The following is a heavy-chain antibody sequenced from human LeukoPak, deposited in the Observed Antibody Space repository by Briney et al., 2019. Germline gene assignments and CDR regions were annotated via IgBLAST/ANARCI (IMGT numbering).Heavy chain of an antibody. Sequence: GGSLRLSCAASGFTFSSYGMHWVRQAPGKGLEWVAVISYDGSNRYYADSVKGRFTISRDNSKNTLYLQMNSLRAEDTAVYYCAKDTGTSCPGDYWGQGTLVTVSS. CDR2: ISYDGSNR. CDR3: AKDTGTSCPGDY. D-gene: IGHD2-2*01. CDR1: GFTFSSYG. V-gene: IGHV3-30*18. J-gene: IGHJ4*02.